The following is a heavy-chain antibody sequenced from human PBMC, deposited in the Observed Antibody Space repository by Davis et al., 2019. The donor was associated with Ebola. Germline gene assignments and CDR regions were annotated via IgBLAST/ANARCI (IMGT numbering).Heavy chain of an antibody. CDR1: GGTFSSYA. J-gene: IGHJ6*02. V-gene: IGHV1-69*05. Sequence: SVKVSCKASGGTFSSYAISWVRQAPGQGLEWMGGIIPIFGTANYAQKFQERVTITRDMSTSTAYMELSSLRSEDTAVYYCAAPEPRFLEWLANYYYGMDVWGQGTTVTVSS. CDR2: IIPIFGTA. D-gene: IGHD3-3*01. CDR3: AAPEPRFLEWLANYYYGMDV.